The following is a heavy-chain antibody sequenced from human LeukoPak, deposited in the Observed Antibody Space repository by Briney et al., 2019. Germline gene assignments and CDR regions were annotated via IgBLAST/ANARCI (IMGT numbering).Heavy chain of an antibody. CDR3: ASGIAAAGMGYYYMDV. CDR1: GYTFTGYY. CDR2: INPNSGGT. D-gene: IGHD6-13*01. Sequence: GASVKVSCKASGYTFTGYYMHWVRQAPGQGLEWMGRINPNSGGTNYAQKFQGRVTMTRDTSISTAYMELSRLRSDDTAVYYCASGIAAAGMGYYYMDVWGKGTTVTLSS. J-gene: IGHJ6*03. V-gene: IGHV1-2*06.